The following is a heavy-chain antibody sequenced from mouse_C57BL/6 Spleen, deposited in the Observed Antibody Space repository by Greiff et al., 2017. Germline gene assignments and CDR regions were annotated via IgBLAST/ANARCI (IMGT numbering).Heavy chain of an antibody. Sequence: ESGPGLVKPSQSLSLTCSVTGYSITSGYYWNWIRQFPGNKLEWMGYISYDGSNNYNPSLKNRISITRDTSKNQFFLKLNSVTTEDTATYYCARDYYGSSLDWYCDVWGTGTTVTVSS. CDR3: ARDYYGSSLDWYCDV. J-gene: IGHJ1*03. V-gene: IGHV3-6*01. D-gene: IGHD1-1*01. CDR1: GYSITSGYY. CDR2: ISYDGSN.